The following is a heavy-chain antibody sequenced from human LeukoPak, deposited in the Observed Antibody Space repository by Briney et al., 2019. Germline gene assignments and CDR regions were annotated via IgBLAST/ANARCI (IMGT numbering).Heavy chain of an antibody. CDR1: GFSFSSYS. D-gene: IGHD5-12*01. Sequence: PGGSLTLSCAASGFSFSSYSMNWVRQAPGKGLEGVSSISSSSSYIYYADSVKGRFTISRDNDKNSLYLQMNSLTAEDTAVYYCASDSGYERGFDYWGQGTLVTVSS. CDR2: ISSSSSYI. J-gene: IGHJ4*02. CDR3: ASDSGYERGFDY. V-gene: IGHV3-21*01.